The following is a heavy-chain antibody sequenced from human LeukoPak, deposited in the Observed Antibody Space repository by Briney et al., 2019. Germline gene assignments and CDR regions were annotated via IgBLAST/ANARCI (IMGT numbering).Heavy chain of an antibody. J-gene: IGHJ6*02. V-gene: IGHV1-2*04. D-gene: IGHD5-24*01. CDR1: GYTFTGYY. Sequence: ASVKVSCKASGYTFTGYYMHWVRQAPGQGLEWMGWINPNSGGTNYAQKFQGWVTMTRDTSISTAYMELSRLRSDDTAVYYCAREEMAPYYYYGMDVWGQGTTVTVSS. CDR3: AREEMAPYYYYGMDV. CDR2: INPNSGGT.